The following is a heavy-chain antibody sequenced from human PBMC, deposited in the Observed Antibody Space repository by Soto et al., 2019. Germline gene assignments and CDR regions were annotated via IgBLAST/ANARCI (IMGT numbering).Heavy chain of an antibody. J-gene: IGHJ6*02. CDR1: GYTFTTYY. CDR2: INPSSGGT. V-gene: IGHV1-2*04. D-gene: IGHD1-20*01. Sequence: GSVKVSCKASGYTFTTYYIHWVRQAPGRGLEWMGWINPSSGGTNYAQRFQGWVTMTRDTSISTAYMELNRLKSDDTAVYYCGRDRRATAVTATTDTMDVWGQGTTVIVSS. CDR3: GRDRRATAVTATTDTMDV.